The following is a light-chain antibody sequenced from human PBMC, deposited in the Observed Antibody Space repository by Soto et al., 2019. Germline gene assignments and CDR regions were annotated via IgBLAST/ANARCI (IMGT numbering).Light chain of an antibody. CDR2: AES. V-gene: IGKV1-27*01. J-gene: IGKJ3*01. CDR3: QKYNSAPKT. CDR1: QGISNY. Sequence: DLQMTQSPSSLSASVGDRFTITCRASQGISNYLAWYQQKTGKVPKILIYAESTLQSGVPYRLSGSGSGTDLNLTISRLQPEDVATYYCQKYNSAPKTCGPGTKVDIK.